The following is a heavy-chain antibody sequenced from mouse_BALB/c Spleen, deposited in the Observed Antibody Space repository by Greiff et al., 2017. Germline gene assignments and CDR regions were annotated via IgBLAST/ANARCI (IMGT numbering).Heavy chain of an antibody. Sequence: EVHLVESGGGLVQPGGSRKLSCAASGFTFSSFGMHWVRQAPEKGLEWVAYISSGSSTIYYADTVKGRFTISRDNPKNTLFLQMTSLRSEDTAMYYCARPYYRFWYFDVWGAGTTVTVSS. J-gene: IGHJ1*01. CDR2: ISSGSSTI. D-gene: IGHD2-14*01. V-gene: IGHV5-17*02. CDR1: GFTFSSFG. CDR3: ARPYYRFWYFDV.